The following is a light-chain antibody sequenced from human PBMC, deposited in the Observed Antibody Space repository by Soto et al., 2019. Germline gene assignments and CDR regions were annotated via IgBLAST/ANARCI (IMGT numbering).Light chain of an antibody. CDR2: EVY. CDR3: QSYDICPIGLNV. CDR1: SSDVGGYNY. J-gene: IGLJ1*01. Sequence: ALTQPPSASGSPGQSVTISCTGTSSDVGGYNYVSWYQHHPGKAPKLIIYEVYKRPSGVPDRFSGSKSGTTAALAISGLQAEDDVFYYWQSYDICPIGLNVFVTGTNVTDL. V-gene: IGLV2-8*01.